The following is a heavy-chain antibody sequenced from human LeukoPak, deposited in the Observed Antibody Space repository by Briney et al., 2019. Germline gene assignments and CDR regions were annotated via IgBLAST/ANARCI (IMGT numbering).Heavy chain of an antibody. V-gene: IGHV3-7*04. D-gene: IGHD2-15*01. CDR2: IKEDGSEK. Sequence: GGSLRLSCAASAFTFSGYYMNWVRQAPGTGLEWVANIKEDGSEKYYVDSVKGRFTISRDNAKNSLYLQMNSLRAEDTAVYYCARDLGYCTGGTCYSVLDYWGQGTLVTVSS. CDR1: AFTFSGYY. CDR3: ARDLGYCTGGTCYSVLDY. J-gene: IGHJ4*02.